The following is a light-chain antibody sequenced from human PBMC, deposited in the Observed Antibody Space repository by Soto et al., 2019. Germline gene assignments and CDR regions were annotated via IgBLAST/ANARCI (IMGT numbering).Light chain of an antibody. CDR1: QDIKHW. Sequence: DIPMTQSPSTLSASVGDRVIITCRASQDIKHWLAWYQQRPGKAPKLLIYGASKLHTGVPSRFSGSGSGTEFTLIITGLQPDDLATSFCQHYHHYPWTFGQGTKLEV. J-gene: IGKJ1*01. V-gene: IGKV1-5*03. CDR2: GAS. CDR3: QHYHHYPWT.